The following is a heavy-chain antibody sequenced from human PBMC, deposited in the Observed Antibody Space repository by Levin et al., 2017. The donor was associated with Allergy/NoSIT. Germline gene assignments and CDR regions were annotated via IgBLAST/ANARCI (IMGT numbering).Heavy chain of an antibody. Sequence: QSSETLSLTCAASGFTFSNYAMSWVRQAPGKGLEWVSIINNSGTSTYDADSVKGRFTISRDNSKNTLFLQMNSLRAEDTAIYYCAVSCSSTSCSGFLSNLDYWGQGKLVTVSS. V-gene: IGHV3-23*01. J-gene: IGHJ4*02. CDR3: AVSCSSTSCSGFLSNLDY. CDR2: INNSGTST. D-gene: IGHD2-2*01. CDR1: GFTFSNYA.